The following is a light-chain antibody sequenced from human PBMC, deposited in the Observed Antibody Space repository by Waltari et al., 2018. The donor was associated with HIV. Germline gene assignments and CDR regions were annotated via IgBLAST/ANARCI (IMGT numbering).Light chain of an antibody. V-gene: IGKV1-33*01. Sequence: DIQLTQSPSSLSASVGDRVTITCQASQDISNYLNWDQQKPGKAPKLLIYDASNLETGVPSRCSGSGSGTDFTFTISSLQPEDIATYYCQQYDNLPITFGPGTKVDIK. CDR2: DAS. CDR3: QQYDNLPIT. J-gene: IGKJ3*01. CDR1: QDISNY.